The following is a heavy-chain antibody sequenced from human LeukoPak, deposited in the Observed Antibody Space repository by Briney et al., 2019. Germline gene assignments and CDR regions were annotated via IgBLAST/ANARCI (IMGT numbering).Heavy chain of an antibody. D-gene: IGHD3-10*01. Sequence: SETLPLTCTVSGGSVSSGSYYWSWIRQPPGKGLEWIGSIYYSGSTYYNPSLKSRVTISVDTSKNQFSLKLSSVTAADTAVYYCGESSKYYFDYWGQGTLVTVSS. CDR2: IYYSGST. V-gene: IGHV4-39*01. CDR3: GESSKYYFDY. CDR1: GGSVSSGSYY. J-gene: IGHJ4*02.